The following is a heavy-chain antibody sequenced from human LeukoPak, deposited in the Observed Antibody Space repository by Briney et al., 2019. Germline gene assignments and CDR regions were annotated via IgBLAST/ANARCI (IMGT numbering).Heavy chain of an antibody. V-gene: IGHV1-69*04. D-gene: IGHD3-22*01. CDR3: ARDSMYYYDSSGWPPFMDY. CDR1: GGTFSSYA. Sequence: SVKVSCKASGGTFSSYAISWVRQAPRQGLEWMGRIIPILGIANYAQKFQGRVTVTADKSTSTAYMELSRLRSEDTAVYYCARDSMYYYDSSGWPPFMDYWGQGTLVTVSS. J-gene: IGHJ4*02. CDR2: IIPILGIA.